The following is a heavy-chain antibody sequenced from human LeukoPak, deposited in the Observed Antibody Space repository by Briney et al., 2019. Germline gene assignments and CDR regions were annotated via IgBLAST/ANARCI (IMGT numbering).Heavy chain of an antibody. D-gene: IGHD3-16*01. J-gene: IGHJ5*02. V-gene: IGHV1-46*01. CDR1: GYTFTSYY. CDR2: INPSGGST. CDR3: ARGSRVITFGGVIDP. Sequence: ASVKVSCKASGYTFTSYYMHWVRQAPGQGLEWMGIINPSGGSTSYAQKFQGRVTMTRDTSTSTVYMELSSLRSEDTAVYYCARGSRVITFGGVIDPWGQGTLVTVSS.